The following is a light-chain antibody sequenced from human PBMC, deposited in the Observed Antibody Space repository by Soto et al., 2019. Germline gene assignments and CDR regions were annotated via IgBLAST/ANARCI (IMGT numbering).Light chain of an antibody. CDR3: QQRSNWPPWT. V-gene: IGKV3-11*01. Sequence: IVLTHCPATLSVSPGERATLSCSASQSVDSYLAWYQQKPGQAPRLLIYDASNRATGIPARFSGSGSGTHFTLTIRSLEPEDFAVYYCQQRSNWPPWTFGQGTKVDI. CDR2: DAS. CDR1: QSVDSY. J-gene: IGKJ1*01.